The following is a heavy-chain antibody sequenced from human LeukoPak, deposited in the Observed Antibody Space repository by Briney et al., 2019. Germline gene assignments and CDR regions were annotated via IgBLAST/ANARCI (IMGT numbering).Heavy chain of an antibody. Sequence: SETLSLTCTVSAGSISSHYWSWIRQPPGKGLEWIGYIYYSGSTNYNPSLKSQVTISVDTSKNQFSLKLSSVTAADTAVYYCARGAGIYDFWSGYYKLFNPWGQGTLVTVSS. D-gene: IGHD3-3*01. CDR2: IYYSGST. J-gene: IGHJ5*02. CDR3: ARGAGIYDFWSGYYKLFNP. V-gene: IGHV4-59*11. CDR1: AGSISSHY.